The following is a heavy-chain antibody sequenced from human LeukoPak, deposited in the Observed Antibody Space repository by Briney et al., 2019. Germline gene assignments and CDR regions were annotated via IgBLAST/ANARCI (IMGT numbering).Heavy chain of an antibody. V-gene: IGHV4-59*01. CDR2: IYYSGST. CDR3: ARGKGYSGYDLSRNWFDP. D-gene: IGHD5-12*01. CDR1: GDSISSYY. J-gene: IGHJ5*02. Sequence: SETLSLTCNVSGDSISSYYWSWIRQPPGKGLEWIGYIYYSGSTNYNPTLKSRVTISVDTSKNQFSLKLTSVTTADTAVYYCARGKGYSGYDLSRNWFDPWGQGTLVTVSS.